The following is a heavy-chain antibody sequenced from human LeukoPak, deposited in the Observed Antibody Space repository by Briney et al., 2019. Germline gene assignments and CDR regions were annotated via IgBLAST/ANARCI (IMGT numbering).Heavy chain of an antibody. CDR3: ARVREGATIDY. D-gene: IGHD1-26*01. CDR2: VNPSGRA. V-gene: IGHV4-34*01. CDR1: GESFSGFY. J-gene: IGHJ4*02. Sequence: SETLSLTCAVYGESFSGFYWTWVRQPPGTGLEWIADVNPSGRANYNPSLKSRVIISVDTSKNQFSLKLSSVTDADTAVYYCARVREGATIDYWGQGTLVTVSS.